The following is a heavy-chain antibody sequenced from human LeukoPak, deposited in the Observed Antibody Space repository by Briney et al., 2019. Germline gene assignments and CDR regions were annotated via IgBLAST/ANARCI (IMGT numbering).Heavy chain of an antibody. CDR1: GFTFSSYG. CDR3: AKAIYDILTGMTDY. V-gene: IGHV3-30*18. D-gene: IGHD3-9*01. J-gene: IGHJ4*02. CDR2: ISYDGSNK. Sequence: GGSLRLSCAASGFTFSSYGMHWVRQAPGKGLEWVAVISYDGSNKYYADSVKGRFTISRDNSKNTLYLQMNSLRAEDTAVYYCAKAIYDILTGMTDYWGQGTLVTVSS.